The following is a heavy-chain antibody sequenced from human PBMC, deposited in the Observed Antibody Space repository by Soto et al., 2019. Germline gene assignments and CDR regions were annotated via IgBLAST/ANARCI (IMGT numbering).Heavy chain of an antibody. J-gene: IGHJ4*02. D-gene: IGHD2-2*01. V-gene: IGHV5-51*01. CDR2: IYPGDSDT. CDR3: AGTFKVGYCSSTSCYGAFDY. Sequence: GESLKISCKGSGYSFTSYWIGWVRQMPGKGLEWMGIIYPGDSDTRYSPSFQGQVTISADKSISTAYLQWSSLKASDTAMYYCAGTFKVGYCSSTSCYGAFDYWGQGTLVTVSS. CDR1: GYSFTSYW.